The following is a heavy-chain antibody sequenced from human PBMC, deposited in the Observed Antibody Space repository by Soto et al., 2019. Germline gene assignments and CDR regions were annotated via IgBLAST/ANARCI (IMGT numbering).Heavy chain of an antibody. D-gene: IGHD1-1*01. V-gene: IGHV4-39*01. CDR3: ASFVSRNNWYCDL. CDR1: GRSISSSYYY. Sequence: QLQVQDSGPGLVKPSETLSLTCTVSGRSISSSYYYWGWIRQPPGKGLEWIGNIYYDGNTYYNPSLKSRVTISPDTSKNQFSLKLTSVTAADTAVYYCASFVSRNNWYCDLWGPGTLVTVSS. J-gene: IGHJ2*01. CDR2: IYYDGNT.